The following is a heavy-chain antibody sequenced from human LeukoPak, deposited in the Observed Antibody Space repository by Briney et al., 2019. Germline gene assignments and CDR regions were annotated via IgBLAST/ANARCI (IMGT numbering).Heavy chain of an antibody. V-gene: IGHV3-11*04. Sequence: GGSLRLSCAVFGFTVSNNFMSWVRQAPGKGLEWVSYISSSGSTIYYADAVKGRFTISRDNAMNSLYLQMNSLRAEDTAVYYCARLSSRGGFGYWGQGTLVTVSS. J-gene: IGHJ4*02. CDR1: GFTVSNNF. CDR3: ARLSSRGGFGY. CDR2: ISSSGSTI. D-gene: IGHD6-13*01.